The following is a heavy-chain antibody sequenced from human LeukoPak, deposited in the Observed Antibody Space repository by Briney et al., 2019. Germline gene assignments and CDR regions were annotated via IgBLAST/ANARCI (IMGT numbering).Heavy chain of an antibody. D-gene: IGHD2-15*01. CDR3: ARNVVVVAANWFDP. CDR1: GGSISSGSYY. Sequence: SETLSLTCTVSGGSISSGSYYWSWIRQPAGKGLEWIGRIYTSGSTNYNPSLKSRVTISADTSKNQFSLKLSSVTAADTAVYYCARNVVVVAANWFDPWGQGTLVTVSS. V-gene: IGHV4-61*02. J-gene: IGHJ5*02. CDR2: IYTSGST.